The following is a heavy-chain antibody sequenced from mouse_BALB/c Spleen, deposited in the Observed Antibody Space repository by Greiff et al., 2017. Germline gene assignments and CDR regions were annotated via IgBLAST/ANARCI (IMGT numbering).Heavy chain of an antibody. CDR2: IYPGNSDT. CDR3: TRVDYGY. D-gene: IGHD2-4*01. CDR1: GYSFTSYW. Sequence: VQLQQSGPELVKPGASVKMSCKASGYSFTSYWMHWVKQRPGQGLEWIGAIYPGNSDTSYNQKFKGKAKLTAVTSASTAYMELSSLTNEDSAVYYCTRVDYGYWGQGTTLTVSS. J-gene: IGHJ2*01. V-gene: IGHV1-5*01.